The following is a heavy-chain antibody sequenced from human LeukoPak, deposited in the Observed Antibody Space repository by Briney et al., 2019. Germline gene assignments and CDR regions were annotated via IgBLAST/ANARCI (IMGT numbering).Heavy chain of an antibody. Sequence: PGGSLRLSCAASGFTFSSYAMSWVRQAPGKGLEWVSAISGSGDSTYYADSVKGRFTISRDNSKNTLYLQMNSLRAEDTAVYYCANTVTVWFGELPGYFDYWGQGTLVTVSS. D-gene: IGHD3-10*01. V-gene: IGHV3-23*01. CDR2: ISGSGDST. J-gene: IGHJ4*02. CDR1: GFTFSSYA. CDR3: ANTVTVWFGELPGYFDY.